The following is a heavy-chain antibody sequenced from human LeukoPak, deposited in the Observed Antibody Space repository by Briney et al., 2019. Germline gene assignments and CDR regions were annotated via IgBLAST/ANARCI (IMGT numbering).Heavy chain of an antibody. CDR1: GGSFSGYY. V-gene: IGHV4-34*01. D-gene: IGHD3-9*01. J-gene: IGHJ3*02. Sequence: SETLSLTCAVYGGSFSGYYWSWIRQPPGKGLEWIGEINHSGSTNYNPSLKSRVAISVDTSKNQFSLKLSSVTAADTAVYYCARGGPGLRYFDWLSHDAFDIWGQGTMVTVSS. CDR3: ARGGPGLRYFDWLSHDAFDI. CDR2: INHSGST.